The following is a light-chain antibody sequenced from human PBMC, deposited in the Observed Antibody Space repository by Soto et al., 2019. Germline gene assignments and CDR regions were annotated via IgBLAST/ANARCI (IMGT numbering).Light chain of an antibody. J-gene: IGLJ1*01. CDR3: SSFSGSSTYV. Sequence: QSALTQPASVSGSPGQSITISCTGTSSDIGTYKYVSWFQHHPGKAPKLIIFEVSNRPSGLSTRFSGSNSGNTASLTIYGLQAEDEADYYCSSFSGSSTYVFGTGTKLTVL. CDR1: SSDIGTYKY. CDR2: EVS. V-gene: IGLV2-23*02.